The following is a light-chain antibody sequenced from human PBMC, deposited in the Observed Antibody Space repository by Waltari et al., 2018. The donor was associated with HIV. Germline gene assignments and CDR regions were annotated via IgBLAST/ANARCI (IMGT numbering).Light chain of an antibody. Sequence: DIQMTQSLSTLSASVGDKIIITCRASQSISNWLAWFQQKPGKAPKSLIYKASKLEIGVPSRFSGSGSGTEFTLTINSLQPDDFATYFCQQYSSDPLTFGRGTRVEVK. CDR3: QQYSSDPLT. CDR2: KAS. CDR1: QSISNW. V-gene: IGKV1-5*03. J-gene: IGKJ4*01.